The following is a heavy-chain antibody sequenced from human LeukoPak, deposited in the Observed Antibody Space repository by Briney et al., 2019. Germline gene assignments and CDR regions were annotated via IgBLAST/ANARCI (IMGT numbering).Heavy chain of an antibody. V-gene: IGHV3-74*01. D-gene: IGHD3-10*01. J-gene: IGHJ4*02. Sequence: GGSLRLSCVASGFTFSSYWMHWVRQPPGKGLVWLSRISTDGRSTNYADSVKGRSTLSGDNARNTLYLQMNSLRAEDTAVYYCLRDLIRGDQGTLVTVSS. CDR1: GFTFSSYW. CDR2: ISTDGRST. CDR3: LRDLIR.